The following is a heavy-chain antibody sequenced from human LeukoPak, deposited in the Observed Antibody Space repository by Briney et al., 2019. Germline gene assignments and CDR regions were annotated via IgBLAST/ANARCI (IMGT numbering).Heavy chain of an antibody. V-gene: IGHV4-59*08. D-gene: IGHD6-19*01. CDR1: GGSISSYY. Sequence: SETLSLTCTVSGGSISSYYWSWIRQPPGKGLEWIGYIYYSGSTNYNPSLKSRATISVDTSKNQFSLKLSSVTAADTAVYYCARLQYSSGWFDPWGQGTLVTVSS. CDR3: ARLQYSSGWFDP. CDR2: IYYSGST. J-gene: IGHJ5*02.